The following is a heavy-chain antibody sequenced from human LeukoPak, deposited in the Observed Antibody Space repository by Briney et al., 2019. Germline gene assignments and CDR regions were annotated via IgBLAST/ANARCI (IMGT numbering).Heavy chain of an antibody. J-gene: IGHJ3*02. V-gene: IGHV3-15*01. Sequence: GGSLRLSCAASGFTFSNAWMSWVRQAPGKGLEWVGRIKSKTDGGTTDYAAPVKGRFTISRDDSKNTLYLQMNSLKTEDTAVYYCTTVGTVTPSAAFDIWGQETMVTVSS. CDR3: TTVGTVTPSAAFDI. CDR1: GFTFSNAW. CDR2: IKSKTDGGTT. D-gene: IGHD4-17*01.